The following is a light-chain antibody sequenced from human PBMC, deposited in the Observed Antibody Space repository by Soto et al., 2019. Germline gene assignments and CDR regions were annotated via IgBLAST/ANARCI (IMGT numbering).Light chain of an antibody. V-gene: IGLV1-44*01. J-gene: IGLJ7*01. CDR3: AAWDDSLHGAV. CDR2: SNN. CDR1: SSNIGINS. Sequence: QSVLTQTPSASGTPGQRVTISCSGSSSNIGINSVNWYQQLPGTAPKLLIYSNNQRPSGVPDRFSGSKSGTSASLAISGLQSEDEAVYYCAAWDDSLHGAVFGGGTQLTVL.